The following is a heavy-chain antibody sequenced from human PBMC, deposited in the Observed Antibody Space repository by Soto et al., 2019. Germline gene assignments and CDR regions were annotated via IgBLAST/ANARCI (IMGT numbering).Heavy chain of an antibody. CDR2: ISYDGSNK. Sequence: GGSLRLSCAASGFTFSSYGMHWVRQAPGKGLERVAVISYDGSNKYYADSVKGRFTISRDNSKNTLYLQMNSLRAEDTAVYYCAKGGELSSWGQGTLVSVSS. CDR3: AKGGELSS. CDR1: GFTFSSYG. J-gene: IGHJ5*02. V-gene: IGHV3-30*18. D-gene: IGHD3-16*02.